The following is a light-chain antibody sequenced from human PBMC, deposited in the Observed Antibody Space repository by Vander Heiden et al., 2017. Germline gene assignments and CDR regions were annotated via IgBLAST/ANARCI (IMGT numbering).Light chain of an antibody. CDR3: SSYAGSNNLV. CDR1: SSDVGGYNY. CDR2: EVT. V-gene: IGLV2-8*01. Sequence: QSALTQPASASGSPGQSVTISCTGTSSDVGGYNYVSWYQQHPGKAPKLMIYEVTKRPSGVPDRFSASKSGNTASLTVSGLQAEDEADYYCSSYAGSNNLVFGGGTKLTVL. J-gene: IGLJ2*01.